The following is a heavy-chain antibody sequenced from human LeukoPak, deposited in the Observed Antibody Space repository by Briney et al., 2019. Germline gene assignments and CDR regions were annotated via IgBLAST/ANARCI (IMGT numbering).Heavy chain of an antibody. CDR1: GYTFTRYA. V-gene: IGHV7-4-1*02. J-gene: IGHJ4*02. CDR2: INMYTANP. Sequence: ASVKVSCKASGYTFTRYAINWLRQAPGQGLEWMGWINMYTANPAYAQGFTERSVFSLDTSVTTAYLQISNLKTEDTAVYYCARHDNDDDFDYWGQGTLVTVS. CDR3: ARHDNDDDFDY. D-gene: IGHD3-16*01.